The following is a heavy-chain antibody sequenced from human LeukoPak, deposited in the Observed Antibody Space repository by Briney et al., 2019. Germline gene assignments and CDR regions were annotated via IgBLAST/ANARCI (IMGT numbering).Heavy chain of an antibody. V-gene: IGHV4-39*01. CDR3: ARLPPAKEAAADY. CDR2: IYYSGST. D-gene: IGHD6-13*01. J-gene: IGHJ4*02. Sequence: PSETLSLTCTVSGGSISSSSYYWGWIRQPPGKGLEWIGSIYYSGSTYYNPSLKSRVTISVDTSKNQFSLKLSSVTAADTAVYYCARLPPAKEAAADYWGQGTLVTVSS. CDR1: GGSISSSSYY.